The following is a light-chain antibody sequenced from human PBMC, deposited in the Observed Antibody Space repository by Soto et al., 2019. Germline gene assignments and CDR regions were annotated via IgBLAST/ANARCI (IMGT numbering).Light chain of an antibody. J-gene: IGKJ2*01. CDR3: QQYHSFPYS. CDR1: QDISRS. Sequence: DIQMTQSPSSLSPSVGDRVIIACQASQDISRSLSWFQQKMGKAPTLLIYSASNLEAGDPSRFSGGGFGTSFNSIINSLLPKDVATSYCQQYHSFPYSFGRGTKQ. V-gene: IGKV1-33*01. CDR2: SAS.